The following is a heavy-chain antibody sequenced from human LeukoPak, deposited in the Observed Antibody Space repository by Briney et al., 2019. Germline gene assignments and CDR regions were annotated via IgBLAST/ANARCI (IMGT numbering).Heavy chain of an antibody. V-gene: IGHV1-18*01. D-gene: IGHD2/OR15-2a*01. J-gene: IGHJ4*02. Sequence: ASVKVSCKASGYTFTSYGINWVRQAPGQGLEWMGWISAYNGNTNYAQKLQGRVTMTTDTSTSTAYMELRSLRSDDTAVYYCARVVITPSGVELLDYWGQGTLVTVSS. CDR1: GYTFTSYG. CDR3: ARVVITPSGVELLDY. CDR2: ISAYNGNT.